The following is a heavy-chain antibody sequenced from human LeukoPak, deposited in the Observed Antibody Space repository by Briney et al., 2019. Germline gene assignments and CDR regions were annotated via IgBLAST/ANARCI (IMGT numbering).Heavy chain of an antibody. CDR3: AIYSYCSSTCWACRFDP. V-gene: IGHV4-38-2*01. CDR2: IYHSGST. J-gene: IGHJ5*02. Sequence: PSETLSLTCAVSGYSINSGYYWGWIRQPPGKGLGWIGSIYHSGSTYYKPSLKSRVTISVDTSKNQFSLKLSSVTAADTAVYYWAIYSYCSSTCWACRFDPWGQGTLVTVSS. CDR1: GYSINSGYY. D-gene: IGHD2-2*01.